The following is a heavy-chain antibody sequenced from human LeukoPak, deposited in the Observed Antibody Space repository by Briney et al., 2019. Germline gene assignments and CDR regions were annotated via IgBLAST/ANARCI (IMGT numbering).Heavy chain of an antibody. J-gene: IGHJ5*02. Sequence: SETLSLTCTVSGGSISSYYWSWIRQPPGKGLEWIGYIYYSGSTNYNPSLKSRVTISVDTSKNQFSLKLSSVTAADTAVYYCARSPSMVRGVIYWFDPWGQGTPVTVSS. V-gene: IGHV4-59*01. CDR3: ARSPSMVRGVIYWFDP. CDR2: IYYSGST. D-gene: IGHD3-10*01. CDR1: GGSISSYY.